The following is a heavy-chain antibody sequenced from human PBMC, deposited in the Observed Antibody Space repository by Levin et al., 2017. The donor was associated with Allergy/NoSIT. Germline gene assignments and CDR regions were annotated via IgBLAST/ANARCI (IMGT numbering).Heavy chain of an antibody. V-gene: IGHV3-30*18. J-gene: IGHJ4*02. Sequence: GESLKISCAASGFTFSSYGMHWVRQAPGKGLEWVAVISYDGSNKYYADSVKGRFTISRDNSKNTLYLQMNSLRAEDTAVYYCAKSGIAARRSKTGGAFDYWGQGTLVTVSS. CDR1: GFTFSSYG. CDR2: ISYDGSNK. CDR3: AKSGIAARRSKTGGAFDY. D-gene: IGHD6-6*01.